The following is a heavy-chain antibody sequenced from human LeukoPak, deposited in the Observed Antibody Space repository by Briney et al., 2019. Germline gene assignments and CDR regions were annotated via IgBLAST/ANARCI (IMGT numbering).Heavy chain of an antibody. CDR2: ISSSSSYI. J-gene: IGHJ4*02. CDR1: GFTFSSYA. V-gene: IGHV3-21*01. Sequence: GGSLRLSCAASGFTFSSYAMSWVRQAPGKGLEWVSSISSSSSYIYYADSVKGRFTISRDNAKNSLYLQMNSLRAEDTAVYYCARWGRYDSSAGTIDYWGQGTLVTVSS. D-gene: IGHD3-22*01. CDR3: ARWGRYDSSAGTIDY.